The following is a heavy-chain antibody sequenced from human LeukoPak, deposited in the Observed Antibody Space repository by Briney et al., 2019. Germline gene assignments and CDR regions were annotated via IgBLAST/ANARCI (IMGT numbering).Heavy chain of an antibody. J-gene: IGHJ4*02. CDR1: GFTFSSYS. CDR2: ISSSSTYI. V-gene: IGHV3-21*01. D-gene: IGHD1-26*01. Sequence: GGSLRLSCAASGFTFSSYSMNWVRQAPGKGLEWVSSISSSSTYIYYADSVKGRFTISRDNAKNSLYLQMNSLRADDTAVYYCAKMGRYGGSADLHWGQGTLVTVSS. CDR3: AKMGRYGGSADLH.